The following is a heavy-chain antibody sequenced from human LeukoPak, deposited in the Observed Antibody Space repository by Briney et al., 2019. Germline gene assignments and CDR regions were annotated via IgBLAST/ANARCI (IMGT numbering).Heavy chain of an antibody. CDR2: IYYIGST. Sequence: PSETLSLTCTVSGGSVSSDSHYWSWIRQPPGKGLEWIGYIYYIGSTNYNPSLKSRVTISVDTSKNQFSLKLSSVAAADTAVYYCARVTGSSGWYYFDYWGQGTLVTVSS. J-gene: IGHJ4*02. CDR1: GGSVSSDSHY. CDR3: ARVTGSSGWYYFDY. D-gene: IGHD6-19*01. V-gene: IGHV4-61*01.